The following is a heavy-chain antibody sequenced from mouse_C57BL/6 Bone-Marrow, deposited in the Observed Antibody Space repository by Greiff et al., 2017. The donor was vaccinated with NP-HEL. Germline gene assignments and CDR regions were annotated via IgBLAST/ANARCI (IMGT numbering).Heavy chain of an antibody. CDR3: AREKSFLLRRSDWYFDV. CDR2: ISYSGST. V-gene: IGHV3-8*01. J-gene: IGHJ1*03. CDR1: GYSITSDY. D-gene: IGHD1-1*01. Sequence: EVMLVESGPGLAKPSQTLSLTCSVTGYSITSDYWNWIRKFPGNKLEYMGYISYSGSTYYNPSLKSRISITRDTSKNQYYLQLNSVTTEDTATYYCAREKSFLLRRSDWYFDVWGTGTTVTVSS.